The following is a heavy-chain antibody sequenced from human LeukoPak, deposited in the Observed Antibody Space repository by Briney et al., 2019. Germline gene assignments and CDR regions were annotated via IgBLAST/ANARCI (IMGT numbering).Heavy chain of an antibody. V-gene: IGHV3-23*01. CDR2: ISGSGGST. D-gene: IGHD3-22*01. J-gene: IGHJ4*02. CDR1: GFTFSSYA. CDR3: AKSEIAAKYYYDSSGYYSLDY. Sequence: GGSLRLSCAASGFTFSSYAMSWVRQAPGKGLEWVSAISGSGGSTYYADSVKGRFTISRDNSKNTLYLQMNSLRAEDTAVYYCAKSEIAAKYYYDSSGYYSLDYWGQGTLVTVSS.